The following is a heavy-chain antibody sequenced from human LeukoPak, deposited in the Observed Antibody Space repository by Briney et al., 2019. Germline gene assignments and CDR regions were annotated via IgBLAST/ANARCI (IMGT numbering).Heavy chain of an antibody. CDR3: ATDPIAAPGKPDY. CDR1: GFTFMSYE. Sequence: PGGSLRLSCAASGFTFMSYEMNWVRQAPGKGLDWVSYISSSGSTIYYADSVKGRFTISRDNAKNSLYLQMNCLRAEDTALYYCATDPIAAPGKPDYWGQGTLVTVSS. V-gene: IGHV3-48*03. J-gene: IGHJ4*02. CDR2: ISSSGSTI. D-gene: IGHD6-13*01.